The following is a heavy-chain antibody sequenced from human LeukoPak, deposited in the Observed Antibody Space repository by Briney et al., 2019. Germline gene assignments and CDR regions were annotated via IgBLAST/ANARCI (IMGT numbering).Heavy chain of an antibody. D-gene: IGHD3-10*01. V-gene: IGHV3-30*04. Sequence: GGSLRLSCAASGFTFSSYAMHWVRQAPGKGLEWVAVISYDGSNKYYADSVKGRFTISRDNSKNTLYLQMNSLRAEDTAVYYCARGDYYGSGSYYSVFDYWGRGTLVTVSS. CDR1: GFTFSSYA. J-gene: IGHJ4*02. CDR3: ARGDYYGSGSYYSVFDY. CDR2: ISYDGSNK.